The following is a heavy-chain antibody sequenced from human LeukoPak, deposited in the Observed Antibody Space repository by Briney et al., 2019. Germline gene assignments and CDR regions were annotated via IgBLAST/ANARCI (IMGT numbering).Heavy chain of an antibody. CDR2: ISYDGSNK. CDR1: GFTFSSYG. J-gene: IGHJ6*02. D-gene: IGHD3-10*01. Sequence: GGSLRLSCAASGFTFSSYGMHWVRQAPGKGLEWVAVISYDGSNKYYADSVKGRFTISRDNSKNTLCLQMNSLRAEDTAVYYCAKDPAGSGSYGYYYYGMDVWGQGTTVTVSS. V-gene: IGHV3-30*18. CDR3: AKDPAGSGSYGYYYYGMDV.